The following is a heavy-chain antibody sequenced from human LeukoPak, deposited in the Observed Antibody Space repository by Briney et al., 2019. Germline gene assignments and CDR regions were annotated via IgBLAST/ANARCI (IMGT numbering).Heavy chain of an antibody. V-gene: IGHV3-30*18. CDR2: ISYDGSNK. CDR1: GFTFSNYG. CDR3: AKDNVAAAGRYFDY. Sequence: GGSLRLSCAASGFTFSNYGMHWVRQAPGKGLEWVALISYDGSNKYFADSVKGRFTISRDNSKNTLYLQMHSLRAEDTAIYYCAKDNVAAAGRYFDYWGQGTLVTVSS. J-gene: IGHJ4*02. D-gene: IGHD6-13*01.